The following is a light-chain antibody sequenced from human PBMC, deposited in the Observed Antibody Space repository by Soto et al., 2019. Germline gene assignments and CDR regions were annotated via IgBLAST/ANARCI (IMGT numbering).Light chain of an antibody. CDR3: QEYNSDSGYT. CDR1: QSISSY. J-gene: IGKJ1*01. CDR2: DAS. Sequence: DIQMTQSPSSLSASVGDRVTITCRASQSISSYLNWYQQKPGKAPKLLIYDASNLESGVPSRFSGSGSGTDFTLRISSLQPDDFATYYCQEYNSDSGYTFGQGTKVDIK. V-gene: IGKV1-5*01.